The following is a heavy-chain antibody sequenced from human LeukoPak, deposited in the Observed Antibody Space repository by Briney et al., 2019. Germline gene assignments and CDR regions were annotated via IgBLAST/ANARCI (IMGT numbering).Heavy chain of an antibody. D-gene: IGHD2-2*02. CDR3: AKMGDIVVVPAAILEGDDDY. CDR2: IRYDGSNK. CDR1: GFTFSSYG. V-gene: IGHV3-30*02. J-gene: IGHJ4*02. Sequence: GGSLRLSCAGSGFTFSSYGMHWVRQAPGKGLEWVAFIRYDGSNKYYADSVKGRFTISRDNSKNTLYLQMNSLRAEDTAVYYCAKMGDIVVVPAAILEGDDDYWGQGTLVTVSS.